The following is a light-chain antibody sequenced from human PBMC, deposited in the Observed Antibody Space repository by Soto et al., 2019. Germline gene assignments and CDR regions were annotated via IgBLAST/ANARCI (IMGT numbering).Light chain of an antibody. V-gene: IGKV3-20*01. Sequence: ENVLTQSPGTLSLSPGERATLSCRASQSVYSSNLAWYQQKPGQAPRLLIYDTSLRATGIPDRFSGSGSGTEFTLTISRLEPEDFAVYYCQQYGTSPRTFGQGTQVEVK. CDR3: QQYGTSPRT. CDR2: DTS. J-gene: IGKJ1*01. CDR1: QSVYSSN.